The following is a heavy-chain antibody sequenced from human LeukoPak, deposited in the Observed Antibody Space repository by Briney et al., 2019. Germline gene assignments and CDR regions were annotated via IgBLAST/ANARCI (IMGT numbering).Heavy chain of an antibody. J-gene: IGHJ3*02. CDR2: IYSGGTT. CDR3: ARDRHQGAFDM. D-gene: IGHD2-2*01. CDR1: GFTVSDRY. V-gene: IGHV3-53*01. Sequence: PGGSLRLSCAASGFTVSDRYMSWVRQAPGQGLESVSLIYSGGTTLYADSVKGRFTISRDNSKNTLYLQMNSLRAEDTAVYYCARDRHQGAFDMWGQGTMVIVSS.